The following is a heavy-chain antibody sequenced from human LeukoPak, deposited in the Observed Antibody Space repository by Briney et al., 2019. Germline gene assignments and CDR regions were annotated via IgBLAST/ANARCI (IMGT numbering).Heavy chain of an antibody. Sequence: PGGSLRLSCAASGFTFSSYAMSWVRQAPGKGLEWVSAISGSGGSTYYADSVKGRFTISRDNSKNTLYLQMNSLRAEDTAVYYCARVEAVAGTAANWGQGTLVTVSS. CDR3: ARVEAVAGTAAN. CDR1: GFTFSSYA. CDR2: ISGSGGST. V-gene: IGHV3-23*01. J-gene: IGHJ4*02. D-gene: IGHD6-19*01.